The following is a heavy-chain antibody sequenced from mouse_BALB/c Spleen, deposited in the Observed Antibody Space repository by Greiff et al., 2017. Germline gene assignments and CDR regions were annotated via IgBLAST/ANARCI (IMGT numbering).Heavy chain of an antibody. V-gene: IGHV2-6-7*01. Sequence: VMLVESGPGLVAPSQSLSITCTVSGFSLTGYGVNWVRQPPGKGLEWLGMIWGDGSTDYNSALKSRLSISKDNSKSQVFLKMNSLQTDDTARYYCARGGDGSSYYFDYWGQGTTLTVSS. CDR2: IWGDGST. J-gene: IGHJ2*01. CDR1: GFSLTGYG. D-gene: IGHD1-1*01. CDR3: ARGGDGSSYYFDY.